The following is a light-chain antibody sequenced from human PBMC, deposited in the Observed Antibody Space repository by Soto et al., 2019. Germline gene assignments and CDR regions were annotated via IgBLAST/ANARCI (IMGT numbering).Light chain of an antibody. CDR3: MQALKTPYT. V-gene: IGKV2-28*01. CDR1: QRLLHSNGNTF. J-gene: IGKJ2*01. Sequence: VMTQSPPSLTVTPGEPASISCRSSQRLLHSNGNTFLDWYLQKPGQSPQLLIYLGSNRASGVPDRVSGSEAGTDFTLKISRVEAEDVGVYYCMQALKTPYTFGQGTKLEIK. CDR2: LGS.